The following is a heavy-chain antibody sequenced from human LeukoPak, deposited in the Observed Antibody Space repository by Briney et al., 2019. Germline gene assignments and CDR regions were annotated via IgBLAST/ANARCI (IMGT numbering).Heavy chain of an antibody. CDR1: GSTFSSYA. D-gene: IGHD1-26*01. J-gene: IGHJ4*02. CDR2: ITGSGDRI. V-gene: IGHV3-23*01. Sequence: GGSLRLSCEASGSTFSSYAMSWVRQAPGKGLEWVSAITGSGDRINYADSVKGRFTIFRDNSKNTLYLQMNSLRAEDTAVYYCAKDLTTGTTIWSFDYWGQGTLVPVSS. CDR3: AKDLTTGTTIWSFDY.